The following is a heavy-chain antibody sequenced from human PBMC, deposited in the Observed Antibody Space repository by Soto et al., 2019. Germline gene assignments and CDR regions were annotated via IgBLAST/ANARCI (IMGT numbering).Heavy chain of an antibody. V-gene: IGHV3-30-3*01. CDR3: ARDSTPSDLYQLLLGYYYGMDV. Sequence: PGGSLRLSCATSGFTFSSYAMHWVRQAPGKGLEWVALISYDGNNKYYADSVKGRFTISRDNSKNTLYLQMNSLKTEDTAVYYCARDSTPSDLYQLLLGYYYGMDVWGQGTTVTVSS. J-gene: IGHJ6*02. CDR1: GFTFSSYA. D-gene: IGHD2-2*01. CDR2: ISYDGNNK.